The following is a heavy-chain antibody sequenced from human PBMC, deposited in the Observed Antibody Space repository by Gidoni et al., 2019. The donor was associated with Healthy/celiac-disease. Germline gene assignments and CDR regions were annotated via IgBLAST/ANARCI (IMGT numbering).Heavy chain of an antibody. Sequence: EVQLVESGGGLVKPGGSLRLSCAASGFTFSSYSMNWVRQAPGKGLEWVSSISSSSSYIYYADSVKGRFTISRDNAKNSLYLQMNSLRAEDTAVYYCARDSSGWVPPDYWGQGTLVTVSS. CDR1: GFTFSSYS. CDR2: ISSSSSYI. CDR3: ARDSSGWVPPDY. D-gene: IGHD6-19*01. V-gene: IGHV3-21*01. J-gene: IGHJ4*02.